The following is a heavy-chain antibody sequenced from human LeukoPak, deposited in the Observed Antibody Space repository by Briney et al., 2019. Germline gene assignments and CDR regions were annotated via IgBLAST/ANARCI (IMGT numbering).Heavy chain of an antibody. CDR2: ISGNGGST. CDR1: GFTFSSYA. V-gene: IGHV3-23*01. Sequence: PGGSLRLSCAASGFTFSSYAMSWVRQAPGKGLEWVSAISGNGGSTYYADSVKGRFTISRDNSKNTLYLQMNSLRAEDTAVYYCAEEANFWSGYFDTYNWFDPWGQGTLVTVSS. J-gene: IGHJ5*02. CDR3: AEEANFWSGYFDTYNWFDP. D-gene: IGHD3-3*01.